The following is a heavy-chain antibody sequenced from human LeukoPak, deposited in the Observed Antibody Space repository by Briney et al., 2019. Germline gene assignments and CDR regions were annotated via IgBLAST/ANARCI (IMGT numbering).Heavy chain of an antibody. D-gene: IGHD1-26*01. CDR3: ARFGTVGATEYYYYYYMDV. Sequence: AGESLKISCKGSGYSFTSYWIVWVRQMPGKGLEWMGIIYPGDSDTRYSPSFQGQVTISADKSISTAYLQWSSLKASDTAMYYCARFGTVGATEYYYYYYMDVWGKGTTVTVSS. J-gene: IGHJ6*03. V-gene: IGHV5-51*01. CDR1: GYSFTSYW. CDR2: IYPGDSDT.